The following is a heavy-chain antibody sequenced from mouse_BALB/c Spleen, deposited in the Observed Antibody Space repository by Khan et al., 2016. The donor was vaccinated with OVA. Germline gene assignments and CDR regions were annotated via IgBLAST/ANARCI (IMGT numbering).Heavy chain of an antibody. Sequence: QVQLKQSGAELVKPWASVRLSCTASGYTFTSYYLYWVKQRPGQGLEWIGDINPSSGGTNFNEKFKSQATLTVDKSSSTAYIQLNSLTSEDSAVYYCTRSGYGSFAYWGQGTLVTVSA. V-gene: IGHV1S81*02. D-gene: IGHD2-2*01. CDR1: GYTFTSYY. CDR2: INPSSGGT. J-gene: IGHJ3*01. CDR3: TRSGYGSFAY.